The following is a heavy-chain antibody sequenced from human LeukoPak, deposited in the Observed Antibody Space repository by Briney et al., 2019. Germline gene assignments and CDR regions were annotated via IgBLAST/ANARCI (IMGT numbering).Heavy chain of an antibody. D-gene: IGHD2-2*01. J-gene: IGHJ4*02. V-gene: IGHV3-21*04. Sequence: PSETLSLTCTVSGGSISSYYWSWIRQAPGKGLEWVSSISSSSSYINYADSVKGRFTISRDNAKNSLYLQMNSLRAEDTAVYYCAKDARFYCSYTTCFLFDYWGQGTLVTVSS. CDR3: AKDARFYCSYTTCFLFDY. CDR1: GGSISSYY. CDR2: ISSSSSYI.